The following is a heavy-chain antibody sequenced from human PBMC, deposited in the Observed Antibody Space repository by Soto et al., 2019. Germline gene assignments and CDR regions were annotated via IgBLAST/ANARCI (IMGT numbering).Heavy chain of an antibody. V-gene: IGHV4-4*02. CDR1: GGSISGTNW. Sequence: QVQLQESGPGLVKPSGTLSLTCAVSGGSISGTNWWTWVRQPPGKGLEWIGEIYHSGRTDYSPSLKSRVSMSLDKSKNQFSLKLSSVTAADTAVYYCASKFRDLPDYYDDSGYYSNTRPIDYWGQGTLVTVSS. J-gene: IGHJ4*02. D-gene: IGHD3-22*01. CDR3: ASKFRDLPDYYDDSGYYSNTRPIDY. CDR2: IYHSGRT.